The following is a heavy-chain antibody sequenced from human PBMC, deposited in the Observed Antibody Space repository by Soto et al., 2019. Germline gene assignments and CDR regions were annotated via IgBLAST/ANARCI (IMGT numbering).Heavy chain of an antibody. CDR3: ARQGDMVRGAHYYYYYGMDV. V-gene: IGHV4-4*02. J-gene: IGHJ6*02. CDR2: IYHSGST. D-gene: IGHD3-10*01. CDR1: GGSIGGSNG. Sequence: SETLSLTCAVSGGSIGGSNGWSCVRQPPGKGLEWIGEIYHSGSTNYNPSLKSRVTISVDTSKNQFSLKLSSVTAADTAVYYCARQGDMVRGAHYYYYYGMDVWGQGTTVTVSS.